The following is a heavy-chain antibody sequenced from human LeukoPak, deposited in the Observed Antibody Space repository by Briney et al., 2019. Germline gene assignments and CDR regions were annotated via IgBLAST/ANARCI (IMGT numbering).Heavy chain of an antibody. V-gene: IGHV3-23*01. J-gene: IGHJ3*02. CDR1: GFTFSTHA. Sequence: GGSLRLSCAPSGFTFSTHAMSWVRQAPGKGLEWVSTSRGSGGITYYADSVKGRFTISRDQPKNTLYLQMNSLRVEDTAVYYCAKGYADYGADAFDIWGQGTLVTVSS. CDR3: AKGYADYGADAFDI. CDR2: SRGSGGIT. D-gene: IGHD4-17*01.